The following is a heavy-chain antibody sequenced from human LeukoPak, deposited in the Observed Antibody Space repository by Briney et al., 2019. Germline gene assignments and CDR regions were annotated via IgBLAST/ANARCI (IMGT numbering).Heavy chain of an antibody. Sequence: TGGSLRLSCAASGFSFSSYGMSWVRQAPGKGLEWVSRINSDGSSTNYADSVKGRFTISRDNAKNSLDLQMNSLRVEDTGIYYCVKVAKYYYGSETYYFFEHWGQGTPATASS. V-gene: IGHV3-74*01. CDR3: VKVAKYYYGSETYYFFEH. CDR1: GFSFSSYG. D-gene: IGHD3-10*01. J-gene: IGHJ4*02. CDR2: INSDGSST.